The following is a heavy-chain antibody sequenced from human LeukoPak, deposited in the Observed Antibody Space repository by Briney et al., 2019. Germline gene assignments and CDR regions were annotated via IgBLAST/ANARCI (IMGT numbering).Heavy chain of an antibody. CDR3: ARDKIEGPTKLDY. J-gene: IGHJ4*02. V-gene: IGHV3-7*01. Sequence: GSLRLSCAASGFTFSSYWMSWVRQAPGEGLEWVANIKQDESEKYYVDSLKGRFTISRGNAKNSLYLQMNSLRAEDTAVYYCARDKIEGPTKLDYWGQGILVTVSS. D-gene: IGHD1-1*01. CDR1: GFTFSSYW. CDR2: IKQDESEK.